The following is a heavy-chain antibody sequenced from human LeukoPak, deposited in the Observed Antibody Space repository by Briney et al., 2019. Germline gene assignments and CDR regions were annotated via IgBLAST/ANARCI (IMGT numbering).Heavy chain of an antibody. J-gene: IGHJ1*01. Sequence: GESLKISCKGSGYSFTSYWIGWVRQMPGKGLEWMGIIYPGDSDTRYSPSFQGQVTISADKSISTAYLQWSSLKASDTAMYYCASSYCGGDCYLGYFQHWGQGTLVTVSS. CDR2: IYPGDSDT. V-gene: IGHV5-51*01. D-gene: IGHD2-21*02. CDR1: GYSFTSYW. CDR3: ASSYCGGDCYLGYFQH.